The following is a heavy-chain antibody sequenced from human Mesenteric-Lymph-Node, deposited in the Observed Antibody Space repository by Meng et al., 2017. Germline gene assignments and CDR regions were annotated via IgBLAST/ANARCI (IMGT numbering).Heavy chain of an antibody. Sequence: QVQLKQWGAEVLKPSETLSLTCAVYGGSLSGYYWSWIRQPPGKGLEWMGEAYHNGVTKYSPSLRSRVVISIDTSKNQFSLNLRSVSAADTAMYYCVRGGATPMIIKYWGPGTLVTVSS. CDR1: GGSLSGYY. CDR3: VRGGATPMIIKY. CDR2: AYHNGVT. J-gene: IGHJ4*02. V-gene: IGHV4-34*02. D-gene: IGHD3-10*01.